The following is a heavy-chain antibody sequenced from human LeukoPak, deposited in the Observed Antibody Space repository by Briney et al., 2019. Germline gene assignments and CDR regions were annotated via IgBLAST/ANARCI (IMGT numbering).Heavy chain of an antibody. V-gene: IGHV1-69*05. J-gene: IGHJ4*02. D-gene: IGHD6-13*01. Sequence: SVKVSCKASGGTFSSYAISWVRQAPGQGLEWMGRIIPIFGTANYAQKFQGRVTITTDESTSTAYMELSSLRSEDTAVYYCARGESIAAAYPFDYWGPGTLVTVSS. CDR2: IIPIFGTA. CDR3: ARGESIAAAYPFDY. CDR1: GGTFSSYA.